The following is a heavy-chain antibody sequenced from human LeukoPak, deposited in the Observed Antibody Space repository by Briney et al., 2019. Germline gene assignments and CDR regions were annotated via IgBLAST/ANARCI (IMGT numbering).Heavy chain of an antibody. CDR1: GGSISSSSYY. J-gene: IGHJ6*03. CDR3: ARNIGQYYDFWSGYPAPYFYYYYMDV. D-gene: IGHD3-3*01. CDR2: IYYSGST. Sequence: PSETLSLTCTVSGGSISSSSYYWGWIRQPPGKGLEWIGYIYYSGSTNYNPSLKSRVTISVDTSKNQFSLKLSSVTAADTAVYYCARNIGQYYDFWSGYPAPYFYYYYMDVWGKGTTVTVSS. V-gene: IGHV4-61*05.